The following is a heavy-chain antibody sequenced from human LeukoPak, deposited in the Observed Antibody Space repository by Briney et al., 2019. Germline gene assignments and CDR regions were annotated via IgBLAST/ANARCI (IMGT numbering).Heavy chain of an antibody. CDR2: VYHTGTT. Sequence: SETLSPTCTVSGASISTGGYYWSWIRQPPGKGLEWIGCVYHTGTTFYNPSLKSRVTVSLDTSRNQFSLRLTSVTDADTAVYYCARTLARSTPGTHYPNWFDSWGQGTQVTVSS. V-gene: IGHV4-31*03. CDR3: ARTLARSTPGTHYPNWFDS. J-gene: IGHJ5*01. CDR1: GASISTGGYY. D-gene: IGHD3-10*01.